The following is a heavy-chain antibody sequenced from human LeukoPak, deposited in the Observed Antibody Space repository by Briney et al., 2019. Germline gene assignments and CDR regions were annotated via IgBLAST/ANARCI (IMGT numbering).Heavy chain of an antibody. D-gene: IGHD6-19*01. CDR1: GFTFSSYS. J-gene: IGHJ4*02. Sequence: PGGSLRLSCAASGFTFSSYSMHWVRQAPGKGLEWGAVISYDGSNKYYADSVKGRFTISRDNSKNTLYLQMNSLRAEDTAVYYCAKDWHSSGWYYFDYWGQGTLVTVSS. CDR2: ISYDGSNK. V-gene: IGHV3-30*18. CDR3: AKDWHSSGWYYFDY.